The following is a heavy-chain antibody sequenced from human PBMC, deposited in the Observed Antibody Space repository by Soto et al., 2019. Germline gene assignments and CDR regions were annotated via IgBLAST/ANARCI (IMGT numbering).Heavy chain of an antibody. CDR2: IYHSGST. D-gene: IGHD3-3*02. CDR1: GYSISSGYY. V-gene: IGHV4-38-2*01. Sequence: SETLSLTCAVSGYSISSGYYWGWIRQPPGKGLEWIGSIYHSGSTYYNPSLKSRVTVSVDTSKNQFSLKLSSVTAADTAVYYCARVLAQPEMGGWFDPWGQGTLVTVSS. CDR3: ARVLAQPEMGGWFDP. J-gene: IGHJ5*02.